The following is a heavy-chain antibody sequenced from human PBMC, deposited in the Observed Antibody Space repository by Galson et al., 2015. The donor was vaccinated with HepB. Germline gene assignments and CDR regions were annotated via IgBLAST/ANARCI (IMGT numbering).Heavy chain of an antibody. D-gene: IGHD3-10*01. J-gene: IGHJ2*01. V-gene: IGHV3-30-3*01. CDR1: GFTFRNYA. CDR2: ISEDGSKK. CDR3: ARGFGWYFDV. Sequence: SLRLSCAASGFTFRNYAMHWVRQAPGKGLEWVAIISEDGSKKYFVDSVKDRFTISRDNSKNTHYLQMNSLRHEDTAVYYCARGFGWYFDVWGRGTLVTVSS.